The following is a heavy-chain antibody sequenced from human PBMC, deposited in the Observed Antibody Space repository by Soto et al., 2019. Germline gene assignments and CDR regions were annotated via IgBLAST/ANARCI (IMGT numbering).Heavy chain of an antibody. CDR2: IYYSGST. J-gene: IGHJ6*02. D-gene: IGHD6-13*01. Sequence: SETLSLTCTVSGGSISSYYWSWIRQPPGKGLEWIGYIYYSGSTNYNPSLKSRVTISVDTSKNQFSLKLSSVTAADTAVYYCAREKVESSAAGRAHNYYYGMDVWGQGTTVTVSS. CDR3: AREKVESSAAGRAHNYYYGMDV. V-gene: IGHV4-59*01. CDR1: GGSISSYY.